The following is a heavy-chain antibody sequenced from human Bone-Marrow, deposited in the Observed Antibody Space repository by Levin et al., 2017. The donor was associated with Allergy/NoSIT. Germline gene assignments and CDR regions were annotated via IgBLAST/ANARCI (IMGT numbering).Heavy chain of an antibody. CDR1: GHTSTNYD. CDR2: MNSDEGTT. Sequence: GGSLRLSCKASGHTSTNYDINWVRQASGQGLEWMGWMNSDEGTTGYAQRFQGRVLMTWDTSTSTAYLELRALRSDDTAVYYCVRGISGWTRYRYWGQGTLLTVSS. V-gene: IGHV1-8*01. J-gene: IGHJ4*02. D-gene: IGHD6-19*01. CDR3: VRGISGWTRYRY.